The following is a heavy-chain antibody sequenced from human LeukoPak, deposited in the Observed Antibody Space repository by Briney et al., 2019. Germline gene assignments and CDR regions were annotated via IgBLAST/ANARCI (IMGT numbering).Heavy chain of an antibody. Sequence: GGSLRLSCAASEFSVGSNYMTWVRQAPGKGLEWVSLIYSGGSTYYADSVKGRFTISRDNSKNTLYLQMNSLRAEDTAVYYCARGLSVAARFDYWGRGTLVTVSS. CDR2: IYSGGST. J-gene: IGHJ4*02. D-gene: IGHD2-15*01. V-gene: IGHV3-66*01. CDR3: ARGLSVAARFDY. CDR1: EFSVGSNY.